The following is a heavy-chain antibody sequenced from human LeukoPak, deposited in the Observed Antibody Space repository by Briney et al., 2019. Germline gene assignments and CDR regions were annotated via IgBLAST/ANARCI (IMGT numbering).Heavy chain of an antibody. CDR2: ISSSSSYI. D-gene: IGHD6-13*01. V-gene: IGHV3-21*04. J-gene: IGHJ3*02. Sequence: GGSLRLSCAASGFTFSSYSMNWVRQAPGKGLEWVSSISSSSSYIYFADSVKGRFTISRDNSKNTLYLQMNSLRAEDTAVYYCAKPIAAGSRYSSSLECAFDIWGQGTMVTVSS. CDR1: GFTFSSYS. CDR3: AKPIAAGSRYSSSLECAFDI.